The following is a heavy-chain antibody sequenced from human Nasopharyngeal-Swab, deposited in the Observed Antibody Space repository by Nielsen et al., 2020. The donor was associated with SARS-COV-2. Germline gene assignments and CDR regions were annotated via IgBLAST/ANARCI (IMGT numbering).Heavy chain of an antibody. D-gene: IGHD1-26*01. CDR3: ARDGIWGYSGSYYYYGMDV. CDR2: INSDGSST. Sequence: WIRQPPGKGLVWVSRINSDGSSTSYADSVKGRFTISRDNAKNTLYLQMNSLRAEDTAAYYCARDGIWGYSGSYYYYGMDVWGQGTTVTVSS. J-gene: IGHJ6*02. V-gene: IGHV3-74*01.